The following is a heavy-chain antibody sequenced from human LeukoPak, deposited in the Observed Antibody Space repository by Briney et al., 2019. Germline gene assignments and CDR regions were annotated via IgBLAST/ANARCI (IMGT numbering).Heavy chain of an antibody. V-gene: IGHV4-38-2*02. CDR2: IYHSGST. Sequence: PSETLSLTCTVSGYSLRSGYFCGWVRQPPGKGREWIGNIYHSGSTYYNPSLKSRVTISVDTSKNQFSLKLSSVTAADTAVYYCARTLYGSGWCPFDYWGQGALVTVSS. J-gene: IGHJ4*02. CDR3: ARTLYGSGWCPFDY. D-gene: IGHD6-19*01. CDR1: GYSLRSGYF.